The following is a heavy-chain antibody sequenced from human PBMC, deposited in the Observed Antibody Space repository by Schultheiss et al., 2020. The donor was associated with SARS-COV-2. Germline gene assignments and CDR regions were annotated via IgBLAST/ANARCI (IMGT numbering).Heavy chain of an antibody. CDR2: IYYSGST. CDR1: GGSISSGGYY. CDR3: ASLSYSSSWYGYYYGMDV. Sequence: SETLSLTCTVSGGSISSGGYYWSWIRQPPGKGLEWIGYIYYSGSTNYNPSLKSRVTISVDTSKNQFSLKLSSVTAADTAVYYCASLSYSSSWYGYYYGMDVWGQGTTVTVSS. V-gene: IGHV4-61*08. D-gene: IGHD6-13*01. J-gene: IGHJ6*02.